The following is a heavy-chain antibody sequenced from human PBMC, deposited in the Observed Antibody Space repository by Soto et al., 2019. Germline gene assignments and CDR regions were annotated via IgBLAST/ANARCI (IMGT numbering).Heavy chain of an antibody. V-gene: IGHV3-30*18. D-gene: IGHD2-21*01. CDR2: VSSDGNTK. J-gene: IGHJ4*02. CDR3: AKESGGETYAAYFAY. Sequence: QVQLVESGGGVVQPGRSLRLSCAVSGVTLSRYGMQWVRQAPGKGLEWVAVVSSDGNTKFYADSVKGRFTISKDNSKNTLFLQMNSLRTEDTAVYYCAKESGGETYAAYFAYWGQGTLVTVSS. CDR1: GVTLSRYG.